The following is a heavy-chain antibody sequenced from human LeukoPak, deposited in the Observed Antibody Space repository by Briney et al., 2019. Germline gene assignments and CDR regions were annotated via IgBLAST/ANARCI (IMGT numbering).Heavy chain of an antibody. V-gene: IGHV1-2*02. CDR2: INPNSGGT. D-gene: IGHD5-18*01. Sequence: GASVKVSCKASGYTFTGYYMHWVRQAPGQGLEWIGWINPNSGGTNYAQKFQGRVTMTRDTSISTAYMELSRLRSDDTAVDYGARCATAMVPYYFDYWGQGTLVTVSS. CDR3: ARCATAMVPYYFDY. CDR1: GYTFTGYY. J-gene: IGHJ4*02.